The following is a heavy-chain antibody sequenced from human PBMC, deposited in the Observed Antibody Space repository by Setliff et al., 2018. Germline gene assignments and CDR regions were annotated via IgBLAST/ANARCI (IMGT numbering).Heavy chain of an antibody. J-gene: IGHJ6*03. D-gene: IGHD3-10*01. CDR2: ISYSGIT. CDR1: GASVSSHY. Sequence: PSETLSLTCNVSGASVSSHYWDWIRQPPGKGLEWIGFISYSGITTYNVSLKSRVSISVDTSKNQLSLTLSSVTAADTAVYYCARDRSTVIRGVTSFFYYYMDVWGGGTTVTVSS. CDR3: ARDRSTVIRGVTSFFYYYMDV. V-gene: IGHV4-59*02.